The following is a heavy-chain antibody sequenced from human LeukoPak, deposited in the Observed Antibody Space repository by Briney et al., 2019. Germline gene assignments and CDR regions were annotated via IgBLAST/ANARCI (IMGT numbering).Heavy chain of an antibody. J-gene: IGHJ4*02. D-gene: IGHD4-17*01. CDR1: GFTFSSYW. CDR2: IKQDGSEK. V-gene: IGHV3-7*03. CDR3: AKGQYGDYVSDY. Sequence: GGSLRLSCAASGFTFSSYWMSWVRQAPGKGLEWVANIKQDGSEKYYVDSVKGRFTISRDSFKNMLYLQMNSLRAEDSAVYYCAKGQYGDYVSDYWGQGTLVTVSS.